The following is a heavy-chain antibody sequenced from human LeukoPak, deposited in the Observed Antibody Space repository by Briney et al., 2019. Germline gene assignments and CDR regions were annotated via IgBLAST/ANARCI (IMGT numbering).Heavy chain of an antibody. CDR2: IYYSGST. Sequence: PSETLSLTCTVSGVSISSYYWSWIRQPPGKGLEWIGYIYYSGSTNYNPSLTSRVTISVDTSKNQFSLKLSSVTAADTAVYYCARGRLWFGESFDYWGQGTLVTVSS. CDR3: ARGRLWFGESFDY. J-gene: IGHJ4*02. D-gene: IGHD3-10*01. CDR1: GVSISSYY. V-gene: IGHV4-59*01.